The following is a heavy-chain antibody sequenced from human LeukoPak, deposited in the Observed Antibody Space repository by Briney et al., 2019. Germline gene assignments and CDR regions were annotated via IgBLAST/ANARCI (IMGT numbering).Heavy chain of an antibody. J-gene: IGHJ3*02. V-gene: IGHV1-8*01. Sequence: PWASVTVSCKASGYTFTSYDINWVRQATGQGLEWMGWMNPNSGNTGYAQKFQGRVTMTEDTSTDTAYMELSSLRSEDTAVYYCATPGVVPAAYTADYDAFDIWGQGTMVTVSS. CDR2: MNPNSGNT. CDR3: ATPGVVPAAYTADYDAFDI. CDR1: GYTFTSYD. D-gene: IGHD2-2*01.